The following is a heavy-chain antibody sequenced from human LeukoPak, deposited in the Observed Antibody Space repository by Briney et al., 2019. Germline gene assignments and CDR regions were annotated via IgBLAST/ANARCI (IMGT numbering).Heavy chain of an antibody. D-gene: IGHD1/OR15-1a*01. CDR1: GYTLTDYY. CDR2: INPNSGDT. J-gene: IGHJ4*02. V-gene: IGHV1-2*02. Sequence: ASVKVSCKASGYTLTDYYIHWVRQAPGQGLEWMGWINPNSGDTTYAQKFQGRVTMTRDTSNSTAYMDLSRLNSDDTAVYFCAREEQYNNFFDYWGPGALVTVSS. CDR3: AREEQYNNFFDY.